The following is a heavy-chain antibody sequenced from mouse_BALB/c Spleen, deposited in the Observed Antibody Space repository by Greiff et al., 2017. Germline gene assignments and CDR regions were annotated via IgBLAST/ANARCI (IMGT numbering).Heavy chain of an antibody. CDR1: GYAFTNYL. J-gene: IGHJ3*01. CDR2: INPGSGGT. Sequence: QVQLQQSGAELVRPGTSVKVSCKASGYAFTNYLIEWVKQRPGQGLEWIGVINPGSGGTNYNEKFKGKATLNADKSSSTAYMQLSSLTSDDSAVYFCAIWFPFAYWGQGTLVTVSA. V-gene: IGHV1-54*01. D-gene: IGHD2-2*01. CDR3: AIWFPFAY.